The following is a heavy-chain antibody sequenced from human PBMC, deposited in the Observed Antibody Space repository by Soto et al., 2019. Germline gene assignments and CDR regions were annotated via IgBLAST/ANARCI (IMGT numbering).Heavy chain of an antibody. J-gene: IGHJ4*02. CDR2: INPSVGST. CDR1: GYTFTSHF. Sequence: ASVKVSCKASGYTFTSHFTHWVRQAPGQGLEWMGIINPSVGSTSYTQKFQGRVTMTRDTSTTTVYMELSSLRSEDTAVYYCARDRDCSGGTCYSYYFDTWGQGTLVTAPQ. CDR3: ARDRDCSGGTCYSYYFDT. V-gene: IGHV1-46*01. D-gene: IGHD2-15*01.